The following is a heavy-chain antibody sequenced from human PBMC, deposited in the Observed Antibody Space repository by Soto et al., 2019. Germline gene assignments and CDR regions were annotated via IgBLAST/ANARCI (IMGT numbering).Heavy chain of an antibody. J-gene: IGHJ5*02. CDR3: ARVSKHDSLTGSPLVPLPFDP. CDR1: GYTFTSYG. V-gene: IGHV1-18*01. Sequence: GASVKVSCKASGYTFTSYGISWVRQAPGQGLEWMGWISAYNGNTNYAQKLQGRVTMTTDTSTSTAYMELRSLRSDDTAVYYCARVSKHDSLTGSPLVPLPFDPWGQGTLVTVYS. CDR2: ISAYNGNT. D-gene: IGHD3-9*01.